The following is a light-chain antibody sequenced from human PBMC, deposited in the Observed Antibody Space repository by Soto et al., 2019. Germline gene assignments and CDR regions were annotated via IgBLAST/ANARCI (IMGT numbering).Light chain of an antibody. V-gene: IGLV2-23*01. CDR2: EGN. CDR1: SSDVGRYNL. CDR3: CSYAGTNTFV. J-gene: IGLJ1*01. Sequence: QSALTQPASVSGSPGQSITISCTGTSSDVGRYNLVSWYQQHTGKDPKLMIYEGNKRPSGVSNRFSVSKSANSASLTISGLQTEDEADYYCCSYAGTNTFVFGTGTKVTF.